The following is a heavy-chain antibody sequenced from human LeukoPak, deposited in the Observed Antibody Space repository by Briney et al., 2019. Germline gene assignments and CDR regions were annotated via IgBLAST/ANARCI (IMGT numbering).Heavy chain of an antibody. V-gene: IGHV4-4*07. CDR2: IYTSGST. D-gene: IGHD3-22*01. Sequence: KTSETLSLTCTVSGGSISSYYWSWIRQPAGKGLEWIGRIYTSGSTNYNPSLKSRVTMSVDTSKNQFSLKLSSVTAADTAVYYCARDLYYYDSSGYSAYYYYYYMDVWGKGTTVTISS. CDR1: GGSISSYY. CDR3: ARDLYYYDSSGYSAYYYYYYMDV. J-gene: IGHJ6*03.